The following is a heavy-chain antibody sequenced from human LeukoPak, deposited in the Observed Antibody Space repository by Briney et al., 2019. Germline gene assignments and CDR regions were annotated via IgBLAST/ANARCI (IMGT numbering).Heavy chain of an antibody. CDR2: ISSSSSTI. D-gene: IGHD1-1*01. Sequence: GGSLRLSCAASGFTFSSYSMNWVRQAPGKGLEWVSYISSSSSTIYYADSVKGRFTISRDNAKNSLYLQMNSLRAEDTAVYYCATMTHNWNWDYWGQGTLVTVSS. V-gene: IGHV3-48*01. J-gene: IGHJ4*02. CDR1: GFTFSSYS. CDR3: ATMTHNWNWDY.